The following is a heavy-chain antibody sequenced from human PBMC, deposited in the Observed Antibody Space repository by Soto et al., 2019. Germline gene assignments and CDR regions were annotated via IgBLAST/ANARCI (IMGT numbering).Heavy chain of an antibody. J-gene: IGHJ4*02. CDR1: CGSFIGYY. D-gene: IGHD5-12*01. Sequence: SETLSLTCAFYCGSFIGYYWSWIRQPPGKGLEWIGEINHSGSTSFNPSLESRVAMSVDTSKNHFSLNLSSVTAADMAVYYCAREGSYSAYNFAHGIQLWSFDFWGQGALVTVSS. V-gene: IGHV4-34*01. CDR3: AREGSYSAYNFAHGIQLWSFDF. CDR2: INHSGST.